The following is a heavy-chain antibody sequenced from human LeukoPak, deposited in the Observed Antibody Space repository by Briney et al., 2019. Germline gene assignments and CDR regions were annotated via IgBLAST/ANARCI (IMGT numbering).Heavy chain of an antibody. D-gene: IGHD1-26*01. CDR2: IRTDGTVT. CDR3: VADSGGRSGGDY. Sequence: GGSLRPSCSGSGFSFSSFWMHWIRQVPGKGLEWVSRIRTDGTVTTYADSVKGRFTISRDNSKKTMYLQMNSLRPDDTAIYYCVADSGGRSGGDYWGQGAPVTVSS. J-gene: IGHJ4*02. CDR1: GFSFSSFW. V-gene: IGHV3-74*01.